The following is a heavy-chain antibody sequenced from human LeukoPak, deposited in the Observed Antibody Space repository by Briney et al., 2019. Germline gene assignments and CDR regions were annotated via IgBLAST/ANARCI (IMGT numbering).Heavy chain of an antibody. Sequence: GGSLRLSCAASGFTFSGYWMHWVRQAPGMGLVWVSHITSDGRTTSYVDSVKGRFTISRDNVRNTLYLQMNSLRAEDTALYYCARDRSGVTTSSAWFDPWGQGTLVTVSA. J-gene: IGHJ5*02. D-gene: IGHD4-11*01. CDR1: GFTFSGYW. CDR2: ITSDGRTT. CDR3: ARDRSGVTTSSAWFDP. V-gene: IGHV3-74*01.